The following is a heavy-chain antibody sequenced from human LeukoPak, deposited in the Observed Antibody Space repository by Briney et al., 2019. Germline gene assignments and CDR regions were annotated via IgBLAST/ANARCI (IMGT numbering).Heavy chain of an antibody. J-gene: IGHJ4*02. D-gene: IGHD6-6*01. Sequence: ASVKVSCKASGYTFTSYDINWVRQATGQGLEWMGWMNPNSGNTGYAQKFQGRVTMTRNTSISTACMELSSLRSEDTAVYYCARAIGRSSSTGSGYWGQGTLVTVSS. CDR1: GYTFTSYD. CDR2: MNPNSGNT. V-gene: IGHV1-8*01. CDR3: ARAIGRSSSTGSGY.